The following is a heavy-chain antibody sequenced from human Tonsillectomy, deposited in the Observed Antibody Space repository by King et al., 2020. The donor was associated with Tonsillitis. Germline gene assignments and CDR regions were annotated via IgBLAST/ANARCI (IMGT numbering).Heavy chain of an antibody. J-gene: IGHJ4*02. CDR1: GGTFSSYA. V-gene: IGHV1-69*09. Sequence: VQLVQSGAEVKKPGSSVKVSCKASGGTFSSYAISWVRQAPGQGLEWMGRIIPILGIANYAQKFQGRVTITADKSTSTAYMELSSLRSEDTAVYYCARGGTRGYGDYGYWGQGTLVTVSS. CDR2: IIPILGIA. D-gene: IGHD4-17*01. CDR3: ARGGTRGYGDYGY.